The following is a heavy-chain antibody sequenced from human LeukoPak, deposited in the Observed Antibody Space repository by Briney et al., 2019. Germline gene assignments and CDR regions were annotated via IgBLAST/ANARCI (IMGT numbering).Heavy chain of an antibody. CDR3: ARGNSYFYNWFDP. J-gene: IGHJ5*02. D-gene: IGHD3-10*01. CDR1: GFTVSSYD. V-gene: IGHV3-53*01. Sequence: PGGSLRLSCAGFGFTVSSYDMNWVRQAPGKGLEWVSVIYSGGGTYYADSVKGRFTISRDSSNNSLYLQMNSLRVDETAVYYCARGNSYFYNWFDPWGQGTLVTVSS. CDR2: IYSGGGT.